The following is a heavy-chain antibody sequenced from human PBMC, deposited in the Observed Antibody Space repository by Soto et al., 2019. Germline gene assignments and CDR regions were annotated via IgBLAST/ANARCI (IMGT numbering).Heavy chain of an antibody. D-gene: IGHD2-2*02. Sequence: QLQLQESGPGLVKPSETLSLTCTVSGGSISSSSYYWGWIRQPPGKGLEWIGSIYYSGSTYYNPSLKSRVTISVDTSKNQFSLKLSSVTAADTAVYYCARCYCSSTSCYRIRYHNWFDPWGQGTLVTVSS. CDR2: IYYSGST. J-gene: IGHJ5*02. V-gene: IGHV4-39*01. CDR1: GGSISSSSYY. CDR3: ARCYCSSTSCYRIRYHNWFDP.